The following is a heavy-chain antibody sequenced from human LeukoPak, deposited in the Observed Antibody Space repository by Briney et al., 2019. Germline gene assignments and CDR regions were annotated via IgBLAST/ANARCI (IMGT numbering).Heavy chain of an antibody. CDR2: ISYDGSNK. CDR3: ARDPDSSGPSYFDY. CDR1: GFTFSSYA. V-gene: IGHV3-30-3*01. Sequence: GGSLRLSCAASGFTFSSYAMHWVRQAPGKGLEWVAVISYDGSNKYYADSVKGRFTISRDNSRNTLYLQMNSLRAEDTAVYYCARDPDSSGPSYFDYWGQGTLVTVSS. J-gene: IGHJ4*02. D-gene: IGHD3-22*01.